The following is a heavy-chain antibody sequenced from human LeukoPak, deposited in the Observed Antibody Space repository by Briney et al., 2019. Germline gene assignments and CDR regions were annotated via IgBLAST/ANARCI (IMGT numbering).Heavy chain of an antibody. D-gene: IGHD1-1*01. CDR2: INPNSGGT. CDR3: ARADGTYDAFDI. Sequence: ASVKVSCKASGYTFTGYYMHWVRQAPGQGLEWMGWINPNSGGTNYAQKFQGRVTMTRDTSISTAYMELSSLRSEDTAVYYCARADGTYDAFDIWGQGTMVTVSS. V-gene: IGHV1-2*02. J-gene: IGHJ3*02. CDR1: GYTFTGYY.